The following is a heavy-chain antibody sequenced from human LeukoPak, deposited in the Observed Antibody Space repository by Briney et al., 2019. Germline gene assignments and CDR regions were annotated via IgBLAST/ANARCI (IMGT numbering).Heavy chain of an antibody. CDR1: GGSISSGGYY. V-gene: IGHV4-31*03. CDR2: IYYSGST. CDR3: ARECSSTSCYSGTNSDY. J-gene: IGHJ4*02. Sequence: SETLSLTRTVSGGSISSGGYYWSWIRQHPGKGLEWIGYIYYSGSTYYNPSLKSRVTISVDTSKNQFSLKLSSVTAADTAVYYCARECSSTSCYSGTNSDYWGQGTLVTVSS. D-gene: IGHD2-2*02.